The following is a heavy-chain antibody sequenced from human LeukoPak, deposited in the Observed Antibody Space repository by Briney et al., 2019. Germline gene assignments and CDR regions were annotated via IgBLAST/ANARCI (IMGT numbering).Heavy chain of an antibody. CDR1: GYTFTSYG. D-gene: IGHD2-15*01. J-gene: IGHJ4*02. Sequence: GASVKVSCTASGYTFTSYGISWVRQAAGQGLEWMGWISAYNGNTNYAQKLQGRVTMTTDTSTSTAYMELRSLRSDDTAVYYCARPLLHCSGGSCLEYWGQGTLVTVSS. CDR3: ARPLLHCSGGSCLEY. CDR2: ISAYNGNT. V-gene: IGHV1-18*01.